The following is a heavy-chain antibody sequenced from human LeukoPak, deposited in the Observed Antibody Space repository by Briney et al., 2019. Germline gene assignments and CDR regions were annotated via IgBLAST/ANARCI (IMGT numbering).Heavy chain of an antibody. CDR2: IANDGKDK. J-gene: IGHJ4*02. CDR3: AKDQQVGAAAYYFDS. CDR1: GFTFSRYG. V-gene: IGHV3-30*18. D-gene: IGHD2-2*01. Sequence: GRSLRLSCAASGFTFSRYGLHWVRQAPGRGLEWVTVIANDGKDKKYADSVKGRFTTSRDNSKSTLYLQMNSLRAEDTGVYYCAKDQQVGAAAYYFDSWGQGTLVTVSS.